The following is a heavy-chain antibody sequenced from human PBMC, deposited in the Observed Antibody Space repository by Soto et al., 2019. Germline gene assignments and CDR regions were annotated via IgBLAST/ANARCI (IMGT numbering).Heavy chain of an antibody. CDR1: GFTFSDYY. J-gene: IGHJ4*02. CDR2: ISSSSSYT. D-gene: IGHD6-19*01. CDR3: ARRRIAVAGTFDY. Sequence: QVQLVESGGGLVKPGGSLRLSCAASGFTFSDYYMSWIRQAPGKGLEWVSYISSSSSYTNYADSVKGRFTISRDNAKNSLYLQMNSLRAEDTAVYYCARRRIAVAGTFDYWGQGTLVTVSS. V-gene: IGHV3-11*05.